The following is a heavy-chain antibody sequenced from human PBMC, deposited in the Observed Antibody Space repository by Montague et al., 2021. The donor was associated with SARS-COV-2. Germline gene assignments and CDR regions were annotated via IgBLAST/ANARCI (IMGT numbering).Heavy chain of an antibody. D-gene: IGHD6-13*01. CDR3: ARVGLEQLVRLSGMDV. Sequence: SETLSLTCTVSGGSISSSSYYWGWIRQPPGKGLEWIGSIYYSGSTYHNPSLKSRVTISVDTSKNQFSLKLSSVTAADTAVYYCARVGLEQLVRLSGMDVWGQGTTVTVSS. J-gene: IGHJ6*02. V-gene: IGHV4-39*07. CDR1: GGSISSSSYY. CDR2: IYYSGST.